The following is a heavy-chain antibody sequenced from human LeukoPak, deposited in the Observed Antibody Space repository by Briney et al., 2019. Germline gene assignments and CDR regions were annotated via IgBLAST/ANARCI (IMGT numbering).Heavy chain of an antibody. CDR3: GSLGNAGYYDFWSGYYMPYYMDV. J-gene: IGHJ6*03. CDR1: GFTFSSYW. D-gene: IGHD3-3*01. Sequence: GGSLRLSCAASGFTFSSYWMHWVRQAPGKGLVWVSRINSDGSSTSYADSVKGRFTISRDNAKNTLYLQMNSLRAEDTAVYYCGSLGNAGYYDFWSGYYMPYYMDVWGKGTTVTVSS. V-gene: IGHV3-74*01. CDR2: INSDGSST.